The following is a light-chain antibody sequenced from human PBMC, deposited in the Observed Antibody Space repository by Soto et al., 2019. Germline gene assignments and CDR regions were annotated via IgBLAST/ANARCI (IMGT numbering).Light chain of an antibody. CDR2: DTS. CDR1: QDIRKY. J-gene: IGKJ4*01. Sequence: DIQMTQFPYSLSASVGDRVTITCQASQDIRKYLNWYQQKPGKAPNLLIYDTSILQSGVPSRFSGSGSGTDFTLTISSLQAEDFATYYCQQTRSYPSTFGGGTKVDIK. CDR3: QQTRSYPST. V-gene: IGKV1-33*01.